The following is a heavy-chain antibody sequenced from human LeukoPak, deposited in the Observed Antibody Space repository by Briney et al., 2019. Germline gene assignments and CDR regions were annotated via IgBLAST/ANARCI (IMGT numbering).Heavy chain of an antibody. CDR2: IYYSGST. V-gene: IGHV4-39*01. CDR3: VRSTNHADFDS. J-gene: IGHJ4*02. Sequence: SETLSLTCTVSGGSISSSNYYWGWIRQPPGKGLEWIGSIYYSGSTYYNPSLKSRVTISVDTSKDQFSLKLSSMTAADTAVYYCVRSTNHADFDSWGQGTLVTVSS. CDR1: GGSISSSNYY. D-gene: IGHD2-2*01.